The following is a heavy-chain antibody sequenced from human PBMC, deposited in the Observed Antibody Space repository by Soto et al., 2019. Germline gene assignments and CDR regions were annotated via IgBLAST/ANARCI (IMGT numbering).Heavy chain of an antibody. D-gene: IGHD3-10*01. J-gene: IGHJ6*02. Sequence: QVQLQQSGPGLVKPSETLSLTCTVSSGPSRSHNWGWIRQPPGGGLELIGYIYHTGDTSYNPSLSSRVTISADTSTNHISLTLRSVTAADTAVYYCVRQGIGDLHGLVDVWGQGTRVSVSS. V-gene: IGHV4-59*08. CDR3: VRQGIGDLHGLVDV. CDR2: IYHTGDT. CDR1: SGPSRSHN.